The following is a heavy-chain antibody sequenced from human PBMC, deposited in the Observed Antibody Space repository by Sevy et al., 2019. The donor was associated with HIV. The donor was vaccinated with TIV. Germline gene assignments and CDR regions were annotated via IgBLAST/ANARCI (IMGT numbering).Heavy chain of an antibody. CDR3: ARVGLKDYYYYMDV. D-gene: IGHD3-16*01. CDR1: GFTVSSNY. CDR2: IYSGGST. V-gene: IGHV3-53*01. J-gene: IGHJ6*03. Sequence: GGSLRLSCAASGFTVSSNYMSWVRQAPGKGLEWVSVIYSGGSTYYADSVKGRFTISRDNCKNTLYLQMNSLRAEDTAVYYCARVGLKDYYYYMDVWGKGTTVTVSS.